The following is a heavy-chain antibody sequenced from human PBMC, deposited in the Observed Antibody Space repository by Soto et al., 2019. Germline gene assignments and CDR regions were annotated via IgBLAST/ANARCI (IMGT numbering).Heavy chain of an antibody. Sequence: EVPLVGSGGGLVQPGGSLRLSCAASGFTFSLYSMSWVRQAPGKGLEWVSYISRSSIGIHYADSVKGRFTISRDDATNSMHLQMNSLRDGDTAVYYCARAVTWGLDVWGQGTTVSISS. V-gene: IGHV3-48*02. J-gene: IGHJ6*02. CDR1: GFTFSLYS. CDR3: ARAVTWGLDV. D-gene: IGHD3-10*01. CDR2: ISRSSIGI.